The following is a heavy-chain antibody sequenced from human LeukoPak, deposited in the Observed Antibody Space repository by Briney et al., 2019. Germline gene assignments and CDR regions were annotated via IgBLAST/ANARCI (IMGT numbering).Heavy chain of an antibody. J-gene: IGHJ6*02. CDR2: INHNGNVN. V-gene: IGHV3-7*03. CDR3: ARGGGLDV. D-gene: IGHD3-16*01. Sequence: PGGSLRLSCAASGFTFNDAWMNWVRQAPGKGLEWVASINHNGNVNYYVDSVKGRFTISRDNAKNSLYLQMSNSRAEDTAVYFCARGGGLDVWGQGATVTVSS. CDR1: GFTFNDAW.